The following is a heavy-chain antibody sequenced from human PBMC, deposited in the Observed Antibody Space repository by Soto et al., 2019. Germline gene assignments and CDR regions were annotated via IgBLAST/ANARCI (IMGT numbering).Heavy chain of an antibody. CDR2: ISGSGGST. D-gene: IGHD2-2*01. CDR3: AKDHPSQLYGMDV. J-gene: IGHJ6*02. V-gene: IGHV3-23*01. Sequence: GWAQTLFSAASGFTFSSYAMSWVRQAPGKGLEWVSTISGSGGSTYYADSVKGRFTISRDNSKDTQYLHMNSLRTEDTAVYYCAKDHPSQLYGMDVWRQGTTVTVSS. CDR1: GFTFSSYA.